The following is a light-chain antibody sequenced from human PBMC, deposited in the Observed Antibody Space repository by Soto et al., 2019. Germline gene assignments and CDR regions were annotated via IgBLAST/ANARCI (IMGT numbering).Light chain of an antibody. J-gene: IGLJ3*02. CDR3: CSYAGSHTLL. V-gene: IGLV2-11*01. Sequence: QSALTQPRSVSGSPGQSVTISCTGTSSDVGGYNFVSWYQQHPGKAPKLMIYDVSKRPSGVPDRFSGSKSGNTASQTISGLQAEDQADYYCCSYAGSHTLLFGGGTKLTVL. CDR2: DVS. CDR1: SSDVGGYNF.